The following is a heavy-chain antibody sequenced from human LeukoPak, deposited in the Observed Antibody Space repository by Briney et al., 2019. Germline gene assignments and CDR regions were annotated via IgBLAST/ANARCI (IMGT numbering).Heavy chain of an antibody. D-gene: IGHD3-3*01. CDR3: ARRAGSIDDFWSGSFDY. CDR2: IYPGDSDT. Sequence: GESLKISCKGSGYSFTSYWIGWVRQMPGKGLEWVGIIYPGDSDTRYSPSFQGQVTISADKSISTAYLQWSSLKASDTAMYYCARRAGSIDDFWSGSFDYWGQGTLVTVSS. J-gene: IGHJ4*02. V-gene: IGHV5-51*01. CDR1: GYSFTSYW.